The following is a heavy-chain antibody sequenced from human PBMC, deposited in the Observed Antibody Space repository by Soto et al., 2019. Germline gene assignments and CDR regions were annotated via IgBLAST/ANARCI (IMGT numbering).Heavy chain of an antibody. CDR2: IYYSGST. CDR1: GGSISSYY. D-gene: IGHD6-13*01. CDR3: ARPRVRGAAYSWFDP. V-gene: IGHV4-59*01. Sequence: XTLSLPCTVSGGSISSYYWGWIRQPPGKGLEWIGYIYYSGSTNYKPSLKSRVTISVDTSKKQFSLKLSSVTAAHTAVYYCARPRVRGAAYSWFDPWGQGTLGTVSS. J-gene: IGHJ5*02.